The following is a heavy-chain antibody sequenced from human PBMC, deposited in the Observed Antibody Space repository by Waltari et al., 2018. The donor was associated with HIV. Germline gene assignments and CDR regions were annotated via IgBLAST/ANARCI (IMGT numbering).Heavy chain of an antibody. CDR3: ARGFVVVVVAATNSKYFQH. D-gene: IGHD2-15*01. Sequence: QVQLVQSGAEVKKPGASVKVSCKASGYTFTSYGISWVRQAPGQGLEWMGWISAYNGNTNYAQKLQGRVTMTTDTSTSTACMELRSLRSDDTAVYYCARGFVVVVVAATNSKYFQHWGQGTLVTVSS. CDR1: GYTFTSYG. CDR2: ISAYNGNT. V-gene: IGHV1-18*01. J-gene: IGHJ1*01.